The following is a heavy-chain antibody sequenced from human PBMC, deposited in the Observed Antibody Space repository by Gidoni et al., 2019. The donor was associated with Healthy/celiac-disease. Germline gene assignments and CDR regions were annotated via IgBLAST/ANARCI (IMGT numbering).Heavy chain of an antibody. CDR3: ARAGAGYYGMDV. V-gene: IGHV4-30-4*01. CDR2: IYYSGST. Sequence: QVQLQESGPGLVKPSPTLSLTCTLSGGSISSGDYYWSWIRQPPGKGLEWIGYIYYSGSTYYNPSLKSRVTISVDTSKNQFSLKLSSVTAADTAVYYCARAGAGYYGMDVWGQGTTVTVSS. J-gene: IGHJ6*02. D-gene: IGHD7-27*01. CDR1: GGSISSGDYY.